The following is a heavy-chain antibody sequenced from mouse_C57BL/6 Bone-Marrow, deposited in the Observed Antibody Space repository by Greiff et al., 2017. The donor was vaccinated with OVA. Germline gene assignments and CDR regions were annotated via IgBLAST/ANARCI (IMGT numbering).Heavy chain of an antibody. D-gene: IGHD3-2*02. CDR3: ARETAQVFGN. CDR1: GYTFTSYG. J-gene: IGHJ3*01. Sequence: EVQLQQSGAELVRPGSSVKMSCKTSGYTFTSYGINWVKQRPGQGLEWIGYIYTGNGYTEYHEKFKGKATLTSDTSSSTAYMQISRMTSEDSAVECGARETAQVFGNGGQGTVVTVSA. CDR2: IYTGNGYT. V-gene: IGHV1-58*01.